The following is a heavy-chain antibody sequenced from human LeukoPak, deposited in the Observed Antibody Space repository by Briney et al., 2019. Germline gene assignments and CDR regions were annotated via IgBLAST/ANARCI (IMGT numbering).Heavy chain of an antibody. J-gene: IGHJ5*02. CDR3: ARDQLKGGPA. CDR2: IYYSGST. CDR1: GGSISSGGYH. Sequence: PSETLSLTCTVSGGSISSGGYHWSWIRQHPGKGLEWIGYIYYSGSTYYNPSLKSRVTISVDTSKNQFSLKLSSVTAADTAVYYCARDQLKGGPAWGQGTLVTVSS. D-gene: IGHD2-2*01. V-gene: IGHV4-31*03.